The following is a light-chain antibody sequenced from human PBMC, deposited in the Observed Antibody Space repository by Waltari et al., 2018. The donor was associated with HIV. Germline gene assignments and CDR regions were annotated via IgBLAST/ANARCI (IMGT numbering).Light chain of an antibody. Sequence: QSVLTQPPSVSGAPGQRVTISCTGSISNIGAGYAVPWYQQVPGTAPKLLIYGNNNRPSGVPDRFSASKSGASPSLAITGLQAEDEADYYCQSYDSSLTGSVFGGGTKLTVL. V-gene: IGLV1-40*01. CDR2: GNN. CDR1: ISNIGAGYA. CDR3: QSYDSSLTGSV. J-gene: IGLJ2*01.